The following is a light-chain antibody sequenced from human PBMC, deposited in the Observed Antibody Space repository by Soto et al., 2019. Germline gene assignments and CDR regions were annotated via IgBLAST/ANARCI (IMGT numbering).Light chain of an antibody. CDR3: QQYRTYS. CDR2: HAS. CDR1: ESISNW. V-gene: IGKV1-5*01. J-gene: IGKJ1*01. Sequence: IQLTQSPTTLPASVGDRVTLTCRASESISNWLAWYQQRPGTAPKLLIYHASILETAVPSRFSGNGSGTEFTLTISSLQPGDFATYYWQQYRTYSFGQGTRVEIK.